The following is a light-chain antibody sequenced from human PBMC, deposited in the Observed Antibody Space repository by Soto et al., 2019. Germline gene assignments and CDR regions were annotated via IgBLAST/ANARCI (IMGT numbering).Light chain of an antibody. CDR1: SSDVGGYNY. CDR3: SSYTSSSTPYVV. Sequence: QSALTQPASVSGSPGQSITISCTGTSSDVGGYNYVSWYQQHPGKAPKLMIYEVSNRPSGVSNRFSGSKSGNTASLTISRLQAEDEADYYCSSYTSSSTPYVVFGGGTKVTVL. CDR2: EVS. V-gene: IGLV2-14*01. J-gene: IGLJ2*01.